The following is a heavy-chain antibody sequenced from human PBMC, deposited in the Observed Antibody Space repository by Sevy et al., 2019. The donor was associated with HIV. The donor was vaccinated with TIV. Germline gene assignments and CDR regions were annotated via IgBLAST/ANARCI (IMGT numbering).Heavy chain of an antibody. V-gene: IGHV3-30-3*01. Sequence: GGSLRLSCAASGFALSNYYAMHWVRQAPGKGLEWVALISYDGSDKYYADSVKGRFTISRDNFKNTLYLQMNSLTTEDTAVYYCARPRANYVDHYFFYAMDVWAQGTTVTVCS. D-gene: IGHD4-17*01. J-gene: IGHJ6*02. CDR2: ISYDGSDK. CDR3: ARPRANYVDHYFFYAMDV. CDR1: GFALSNYYA.